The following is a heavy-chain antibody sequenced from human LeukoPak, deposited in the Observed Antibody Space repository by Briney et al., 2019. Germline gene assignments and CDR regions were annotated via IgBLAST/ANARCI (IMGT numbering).Heavy chain of an antibody. CDR3: ARVWGSGSYFLGRLDY. V-gene: IGHV3-48*02. J-gene: IGHJ4*02. CDR1: GFTFSSYS. Sequence: GGSLRLSCAASGFTFSSYSMNWVRQTPGKGLEWVSYISSSSSTIYYADSVKGRFTISRDNAKNPLYLQVDSLRDEDTAVYYCARVWGSGSYFLGRLDYWGQGTLDTVSS. CDR2: ISSSSSTI. D-gene: IGHD3-10*01.